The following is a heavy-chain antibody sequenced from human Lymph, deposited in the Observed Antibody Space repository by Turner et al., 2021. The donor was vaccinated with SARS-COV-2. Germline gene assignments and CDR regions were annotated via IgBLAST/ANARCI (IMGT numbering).Heavy chain of an antibody. CDR1: GFTFNNYP. V-gene: IGHV3-30-3*01. Sequence: QVQRVDAGGGVVQPGRSLSLSCAASGFTFNNYPMHWVRQAPGKGLEWVAVISYDGSNKDYADSVKGRFTISRDNSKNTLYLQMNSLRAEDTAVYYCARDSSGSGTLDYWGQGTLVTVSS. CDR3: ARDSSGSGTLDY. D-gene: IGHD3-10*01. J-gene: IGHJ4*02. CDR2: ISYDGSNK.